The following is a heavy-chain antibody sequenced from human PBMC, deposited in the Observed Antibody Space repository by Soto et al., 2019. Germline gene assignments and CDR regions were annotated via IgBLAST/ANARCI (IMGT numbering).Heavy chain of an antibody. J-gene: IGHJ4*02. D-gene: IGHD3-10*01. CDR1: GGIFSTYA. CDR2: IIPLFGTP. CDR3: ARNRDDYGSGNYYNRIDF. Sequence: QVQLVQSGAEVKKPGSSVKVSCKASGGIFSTYAISWLRQAPGQGLEWMGGIIPLFGTPNYAQRFQGRVTITADESTSTAYMELGRLRFEDTAVYYCARNRDDYGSGNYYNRIDFWGQGTLVTVSS. V-gene: IGHV1-69*01.